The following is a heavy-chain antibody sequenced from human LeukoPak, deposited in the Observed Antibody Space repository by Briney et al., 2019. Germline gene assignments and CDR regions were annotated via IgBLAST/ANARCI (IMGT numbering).Heavy chain of an antibody. CDR2: ISYSGYT. J-gene: IGHJ4*02. V-gene: IGHV4-59*08. D-gene: IGHD1-26*01. CDR3: ARLSGSQTTPY. CDR1: GDSINPYY. Sequence: SETLSLTCTVSGDSINPYYWSWIRQPPGKGLEWIAYISYSGYTNYNPSLQSRFTISVDTSKNQFSLKLTSVTTADTAVYYCARLSGSQTTPYWGQGTLVTVSS.